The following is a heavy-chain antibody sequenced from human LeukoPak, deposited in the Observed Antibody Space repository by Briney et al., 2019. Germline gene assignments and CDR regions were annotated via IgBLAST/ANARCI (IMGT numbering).Heavy chain of an antibody. D-gene: IGHD3-16*01. J-gene: IGHJ4*02. V-gene: IGHV1-46*03. CDR1: GYTFTDYY. CDR3: VREYHGGYFDF. CDR2: IYPIPGTA. Sequence: ASVKVSCKASGYTFTDYYIHWVRQAPGQGLEWMGVIYPIPGTASYPQGFQDRVTMTRDTSTSTVNMELGRLRSEDTAMYYCVREYHGGYFDFWGQGTLVTVSS.